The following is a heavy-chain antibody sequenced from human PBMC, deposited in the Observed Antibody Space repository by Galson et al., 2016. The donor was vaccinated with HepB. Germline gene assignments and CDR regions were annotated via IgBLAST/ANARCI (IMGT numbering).Heavy chain of an antibody. CDR1: GYTLSELS. V-gene: IGHV1-24*01. CDR2: FDPEDGET. Sequence: SVKVSCKVSGYTLSELSMHWVRQAPGKGLEWMGGFDPEDGETIYAQKFQGRVTMTEDTSTDTAYMELSSLRSEDTAVYYWAEKRDYDFWSGYEKWGQGTLVTVSS. D-gene: IGHD3-3*01. CDR3: AEKRDYDFWSGYEK. J-gene: IGHJ4*02.